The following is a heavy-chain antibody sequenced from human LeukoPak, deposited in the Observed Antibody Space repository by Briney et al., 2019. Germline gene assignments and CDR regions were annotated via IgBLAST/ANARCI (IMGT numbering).Heavy chain of an antibody. D-gene: IGHD6-6*01. CDR1: GFTFSNYA. CDR3: ARDIRRSMAFDI. Sequence: GGSLRLSCAASGFTFSNYALHWVRQAPGKGLEWMAVISSDGSSTYHGDSVKGRFTISRDNSNNTLYLQMNSLRAEDTAVYYCARDIRRSMAFDIWGQGTMVTIPS. CDR2: ISSDGSST. J-gene: IGHJ3*02. V-gene: IGHV3-30-3*01.